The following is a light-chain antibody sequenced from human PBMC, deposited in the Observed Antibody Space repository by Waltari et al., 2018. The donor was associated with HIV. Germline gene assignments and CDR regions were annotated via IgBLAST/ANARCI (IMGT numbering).Light chain of an antibody. CDR3: QQLESYTQIS. Sequence: DIQLTQSPSILSASVGARVTITCRTSQGIRSYLAWYQQKPGKAPKLLIYAASTLQSGVPSRFSGSGSGTEFTLTISSLQPEDLATYYCQQLESYTQISFGGGTKVGIK. J-gene: IGKJ4*01. CDR1: QGIRSY. CDR2: AAS. V-gene: IGKV1-9*01.